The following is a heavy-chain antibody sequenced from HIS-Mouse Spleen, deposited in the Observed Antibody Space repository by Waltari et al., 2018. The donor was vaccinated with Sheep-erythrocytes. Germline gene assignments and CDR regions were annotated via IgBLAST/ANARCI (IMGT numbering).Heavy chain of an antibody. J-gene: IGHJ6*02. Sequence: PGRSLRISCAASGFTFDDYAMHWVRQAPGKGLEWVSGISWNSGSIGYADSVKGRFTISRDNAKNSLYLQMNSLRAEDTALYYCAKDIGTGLSYGMDVWGQGTTVTVSS. CDR1: GFTFDDYA. D-gene: IGHD1-1*01. CDR2: ISWNSGSI. CDR3: AKDIGTGLSYGMDV. V-gene: IGHV3-9*01.